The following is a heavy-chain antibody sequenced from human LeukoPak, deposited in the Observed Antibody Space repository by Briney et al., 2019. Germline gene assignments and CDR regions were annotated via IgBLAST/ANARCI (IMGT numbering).Heavy chain of an antibody. CDR1: GFTFSSYG. D-gene: IGHD5-18*01. CDR2: ISYDGGTK. J-gene: IGHJ5*01. CDR3: AKEGVRGYSYGYGTRNKWFDF. Sequence: GRSLRLSCAASGFTFSSYGMHWVRQAPGKGLGGLAVISYDGGTKYYTNSVKGRFTISRDNSKNTLYLQMNSLRAEDTAVYYCAKEGVRGYSYGYGTRNKWFDFWGQGTLVTVSS. V-gene: IGHV3-30*18.